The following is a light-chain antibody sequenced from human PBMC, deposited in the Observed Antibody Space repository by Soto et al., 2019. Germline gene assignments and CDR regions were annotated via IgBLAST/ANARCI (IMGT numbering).Light chain of an antibody. V-gene: IGKV3-20*01. Sequence: ESVLTQSRGTMSLSPGERATLSCRASQSVSSSYLAWYQQKPGQAPRLLIYGTSSRATGIPDRFSGSGSGTDFTLSISRLEPEDFAVYYCQQYGNSLPWTFGQGTTVDIK. CDR1: QSVSSSY. CDR2: GTS. J-gene: IGKJ1*01. CDR3: QQYGNSLPWT.